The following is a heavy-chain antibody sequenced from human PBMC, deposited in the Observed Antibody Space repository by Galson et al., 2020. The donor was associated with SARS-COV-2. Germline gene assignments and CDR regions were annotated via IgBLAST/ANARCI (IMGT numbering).Heavy chain of an antibody. J-gene: IGHJ4*02. D-gene: IGHD3-3*01. V-gene: IGHV3-30*04. Sequence: GESLKISCAASGFNVWTYAMHCVRQAPGKGLEWVALISYDGKNKYYADSVKGRLTISRDNSKNTAYLQINGLRGADTAVYYCARDGYPLGIGFTISGVASEYCFEYWGQGTLVTVSS. CDR3: ARDGYPLGIGFTISGVASEYCFEY. CDR2: ISYDGKNK. CDR1: GFNVWTYA.